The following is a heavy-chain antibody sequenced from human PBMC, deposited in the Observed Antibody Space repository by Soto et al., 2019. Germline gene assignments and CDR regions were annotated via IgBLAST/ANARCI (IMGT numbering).Heavy chain of an antibody. CDR1: GGSFSGYY. CDR3: AGGGVVTTSDY. J-gene: IGHJ4*02. V-gene: IGHV4-34*01. D-gene: IGHD3-3*01. CDR2: INHSGST. Sequence: SETLSLTCAVYGGSFSGYYWSWIRQPPGKGLEWIGEINHSGSTNYNPSLKSRVTISVDTSKNQFSLKLSSVTAADTAVYYCAGGGVVTTSDYWGQGTLVTVSS.